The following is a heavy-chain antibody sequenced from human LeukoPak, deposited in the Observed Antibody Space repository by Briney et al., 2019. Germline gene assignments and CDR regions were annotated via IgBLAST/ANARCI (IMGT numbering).Heavy chain of an antibody. J-gene: IGHJ4*02. Sequence: PGGSLRLSCAASRFTFSRYGMHWVRQAPGKGLEWVAFIRFDGSNQHYADSVKGRFTISRDNSKNTLYLQMNSLRAEDTAVYYCAKDASQLLYFDYWGQGTLVTVSS. CDR3: AKDASQLLYFDY. CDR2: IRFDGSNQ. D-gene: IGHD2-2*01. V-gene: IGHV3-30*02. CDR1: RFTFSRYG.